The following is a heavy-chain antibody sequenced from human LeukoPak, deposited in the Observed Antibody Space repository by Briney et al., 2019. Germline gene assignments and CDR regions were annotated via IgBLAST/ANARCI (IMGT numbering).Heavy chain of an antibody. J-gene: IGHJ2*01. CDR3: AKDGRPFDL. V-gene: IGHV3-9*03. CDR1: GFTFDDYA. CDR2: ISWNSGSI. Sequence: GRSLRLSCAASGFTFDDYAMHWVRQAPGKGLEWVSGISWNSGSIGYADSVKGRFTISRDNAKNSLYLQMNSLRAEDMALYYCAKDGRPFDLWGRGTLVTASS.